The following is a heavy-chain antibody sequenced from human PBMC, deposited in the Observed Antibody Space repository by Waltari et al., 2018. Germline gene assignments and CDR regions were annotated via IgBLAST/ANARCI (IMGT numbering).Heavy chain of an antibody. V-gene: IGHV4-38-2*02. J-gene: IGHJ6*03. Sequence: QVQLQESGPGLVKPSETLSLTCTVSGYSISSGYSWGWIRQPPGKGLEWIGSIYHSGSTYYNPSLKSRVTISVDTSKNQFSLKLSSVTAADTAVYYCARTGGGGVPAAIENYYYYMDVWGKGTTVTVSS. CDR1: GYSISSGYS. CDR3: ARTGGGGVPAAIENYYYYMDV. D-gene: IGHD2-2*01. CDR2: IYHSGST.